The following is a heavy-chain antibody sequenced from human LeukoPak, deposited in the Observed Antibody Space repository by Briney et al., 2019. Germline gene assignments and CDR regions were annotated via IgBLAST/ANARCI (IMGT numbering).Heavy chain of an antibody. Sequence: GGSLTLSCAASGFTFSGSALHWVRQASGTGLEWVGLIRSRANSYATTYGASVKGRFTTSRDDSKNTAYLQMNSLKTEDTAVYYCSTSLVGGIDYWGQGTLVTVSS. J-gene: IGHJ4*02. CDR2: IRSRANSYAT. D-gene: IGHD1-26*01. CDR1: GFTFSGSA. CDR3: STSLVGGIDY. V-gene: IGHV3-73*01.